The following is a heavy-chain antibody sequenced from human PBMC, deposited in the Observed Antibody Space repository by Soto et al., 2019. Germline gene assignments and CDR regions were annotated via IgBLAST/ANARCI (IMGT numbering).Heavy chain of an antibody. CDR2: IYYSGST. CDR1: GGSLSSYY. Sequence: SETLSLPCTVSGGSLSSYYWSWIRQPPGKGLEWIGYIYYSGSTNYNPSLKSRVTISVDTSKNQFSLKLSSVTAADTAVYYCARSPGDYFDYWGQGTLVTVSA. D-gene: IGHD4-17*01. J-gene: IGHJ4*02. CDR3: ARSPGDYFDY. V-gene: IGHV4-59*01.